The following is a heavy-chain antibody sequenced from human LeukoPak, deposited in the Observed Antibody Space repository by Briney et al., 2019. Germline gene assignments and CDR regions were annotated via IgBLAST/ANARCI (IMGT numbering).Heavy chain of an antibody. D-gene: IGHD4-11*01. CDR2: IYYSGST. CDR3: ANLGTTVTTAFDY. Sequence: SETLSLTCTVSGGSISSGGYYWSWIRQHPGKGLEWIGYIYYSGSTYYNPSLKSRVTISVDTSKNQFSLKLSSVTAADTAVYYCANLGTTVTTAFDYWGQGTLVTVSS. CDR1: GGSISSGGYY. V-gene: IGHV4-30-4*08. J-gene: IGHJ4*02.